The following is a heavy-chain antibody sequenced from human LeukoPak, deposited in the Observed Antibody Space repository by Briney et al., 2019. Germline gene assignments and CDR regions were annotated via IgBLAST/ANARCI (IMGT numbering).Heavy chain of an antibody. CDR3: ATGRTKWDLLNY. V-gene: IGHV1-24*01. Sequence: ASVKVSCKVSGCTLTELSLHWVRQAPGKGLEWMGGLDPEDGEMIYSQKFQGRVTMTEDTSTDIADMEMSSLRSEDTAVYYCATGRTKWDLLNYWGQGTLVTVSS. D-gene: IGHD1-26*01. CDR2: LDPEDGEM. J-gene: IGHJ4*02. CDR1: GCTLTELS.